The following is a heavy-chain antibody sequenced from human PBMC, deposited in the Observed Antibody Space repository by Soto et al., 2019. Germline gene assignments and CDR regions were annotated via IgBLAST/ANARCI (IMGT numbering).Heavy chain of an antibody. V-gene: IGHV3-23*01. CDR1: GFPFSSHA. J-gene: IGHJ6*03. D-gene: IGHD2-15*01. CDR2: ITAIGDST. CDR3: AKDGHGKMWYYYMDV. Sequence: EVQLLESGGGLGQPGGSLRLSCAASGFPFSSHAMTWLRQDPGKGLEWVSTITAIGDSTFYADSVKGRFSISRDNSKNTLYLQMNSLRVEDTAVYFCAKDGHGKMWYYYMDVWGKGTAVTVSS.